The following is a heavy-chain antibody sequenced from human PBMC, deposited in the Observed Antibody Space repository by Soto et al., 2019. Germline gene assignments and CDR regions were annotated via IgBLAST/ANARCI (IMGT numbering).Heavy chain of an antibody. J-gene: IGHJ4*02. D-gene: IGHD3-22*01. CDR1: GFSFSSYS. CDR2: ISSSSRSV. CDR3: ARDTTDYYDSSGYWNFDY. Sequence: PGGSLRLSCAASGFSFSSYSLNWIRQAPGKGLEWVSYISSSSRSVFYADSAKGRFTISRDNAKNSLYLHMNSLRDDDTAVYYCARDTTDYYDSSGYWNFDYWGQGTLVTVSS. V-gene: IGHV3-48*02.